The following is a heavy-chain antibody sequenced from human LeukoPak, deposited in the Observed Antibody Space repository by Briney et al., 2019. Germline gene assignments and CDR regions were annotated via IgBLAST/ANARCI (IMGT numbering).Heavy chain of an antibody. Sequence: GASVKVSCKASGGTFSSYAISWVRQAPGQGLEWMGGIIPIFGTANYAQKFQGRVTITADESTSTAYMELSSLRADDTAVYYCARDPRSKGGDWGDFDYWGQGTLVTVSS. CDR2: IIPIFGTA. CDR3: ARDPRSKGGDWGDFDY. D-gene: IGHD2-21*02. CDR1: GGTFSSYA. V-gene: IGHV1-69*01. J-gene: IGHJ4*02.